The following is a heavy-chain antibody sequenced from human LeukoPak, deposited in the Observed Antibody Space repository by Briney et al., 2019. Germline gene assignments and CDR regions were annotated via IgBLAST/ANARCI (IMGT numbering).Heavy chain of an antibody. CDR2: INHSGST. D-gene: IGHD3-10*01. V-gene: IGHV4-34*01. Sequence: SETLSLTCAVYVGSFSGYYWSWIRQPPGKGLEWIGEINHSGSTNYNSSLKSRDTISVDTSKNQFSLKLSSVTAADTAVYYCARGYYGSGSHCCHMDVWGKGTTITVS. CDR3: ARGYYGSGSHCCHMDV. J-gene: IGHJ6*03. CDR1: VGSFSGYY.